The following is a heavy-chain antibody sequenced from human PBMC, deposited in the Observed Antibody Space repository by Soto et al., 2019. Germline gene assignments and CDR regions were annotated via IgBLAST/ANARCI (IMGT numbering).Heavy chain of an antibody. D-gene: IGHD1-7*01. J-gene: IGHJ4*01. CDR3: AKQAAGGELFSFVD. V-gene: IGHV3-30*18. CDR2: ISDDGTEK. Sequence: QVQLVESGGGVVQPGRSLRLSCAASGFIFSDFGMHWVRQSPGRGLEWVADISDDGTEKNYADSVKGRFNISRDNTKNTLYLQMSSLRTEDTAVYYCAKQAAGGELFSFVDWGHGTRLTVSS. CDR1: GFIFSDFG.